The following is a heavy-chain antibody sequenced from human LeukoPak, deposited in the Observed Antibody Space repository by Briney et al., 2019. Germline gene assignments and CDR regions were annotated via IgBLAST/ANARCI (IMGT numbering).Heavy chain of an antibody. CDR1: GGSISPYH. Sequence: PSETLSLTCTVSGGSISPYHWAWIRQSPEKGLEWIGYIYDTGATNYNPSLRSRLSISVDTSKNLFSLYMRSVTAADTAVYYCARSTLPHGDYLSGYAFDIWGQGTMVTVSS. V-gene: IGHV4-59*01. CDR2: IYDTGAT. D-gene: IGHD4-17*01. CDR3: ARSTLPHGDYLSGYAFDI. J-gene: IGHJ3*02.